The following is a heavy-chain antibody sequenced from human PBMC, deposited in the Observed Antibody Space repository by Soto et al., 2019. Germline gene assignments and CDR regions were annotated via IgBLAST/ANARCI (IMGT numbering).Heavy chain of an antibody. Sequence: SDTLSLTCTVSGGAISNSVYDLFCIRQPPGEGLEWVGSVSYSGSTYYNPSLKSRVAISVDTSKNQLSLQVSSVTAADTAVYYCSRRAKEGFEPRGQGNMVHVSS. CDR3: SRRAKEGFEP. CDR1: GGAISNSVYD. CDR2: VSYSGST. V-gene: IGHV4-39*01. J-gene: IGHJ5*02.